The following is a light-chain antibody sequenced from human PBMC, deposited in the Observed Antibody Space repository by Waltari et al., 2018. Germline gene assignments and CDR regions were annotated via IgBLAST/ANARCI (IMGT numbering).Light chain of an antibody. J-gene: IGKJ4*01. CDR2: PAS. Sequence: DIQMTKSPSSLSASVGDRVTITCRASQGIDNYLAWYQQKPGKVPKLLIFPASTLQSGVPSRFSGSGSGTDFTLTISSLQPEDVAIYYCQKFNSAPLTFGGGTKVEIK. CDR3: QKFNSAPLT. CDR1: QGIDNY. V-gene: IGKV1-27*01.